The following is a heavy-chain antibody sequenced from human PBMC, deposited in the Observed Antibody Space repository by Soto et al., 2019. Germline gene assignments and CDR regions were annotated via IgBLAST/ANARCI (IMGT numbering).Heavy chain of an antibody. V-gene: IGHV3-23*01. CDR2: LSESGIRT. D-gene: IGHD1-1*01. J-gene: IGHJ6*03. Sequence: GGSLRLSCVASGFTFNNYAMSWVRQAPGKGLEWVSALSESGIRTYYAASVTGRFTISRDNSRNTLYLQMNSLRAEDTAVYYCAKGPTDIYYIDVWGKGTTVTVSS. CDR3: AKGPTDIYYIDV. CDR1: GFTFNNYA.